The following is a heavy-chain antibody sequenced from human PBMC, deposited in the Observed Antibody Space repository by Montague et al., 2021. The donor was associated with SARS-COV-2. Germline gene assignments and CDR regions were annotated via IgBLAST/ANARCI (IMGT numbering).Heavy chain of an antibody. CDR3: VRFQEGKFVTITYSPFWYFDL. CDR2: IFYSGSS. Sequence: SETLSLTCTVSGGSISSYYWSWIRQPPGKGLEYIGYIFYSGSSTYNPSLKSRVTMSVDTSKNQFSLKLTSVTAADTAVYYCVRFQEGKFVTITYSPFWYFDLWGRGTLVTVSS. CDR1: GGSISSYY. V-gene: IGHV4-59*08. D-gene: IGHD3-9*01. J-gene: IGHJ2*01.